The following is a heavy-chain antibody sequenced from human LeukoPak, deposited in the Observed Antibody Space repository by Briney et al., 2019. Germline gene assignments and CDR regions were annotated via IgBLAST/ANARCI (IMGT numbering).Heavy chain of an antibody. D-gene: IGHD3-3*01. CDR3: ARVMYDFWSGYPQLGYFQH. CDR1: GYTFTSYG. J-gene: IGHJ1*01. Sequence: ASVRVSCKASGYTFTSYGISWVRQAPGQGGEWMGWISAYNGNTNYAQKLQGRVTMTTDTSTSTAYMELRSLRSDDTAVYYCARVMYDFWSGYPQLGYFQHWGQGTLVTVSS. CDR2: ISAYNGNT. V-gene: IGHV1-18*01.